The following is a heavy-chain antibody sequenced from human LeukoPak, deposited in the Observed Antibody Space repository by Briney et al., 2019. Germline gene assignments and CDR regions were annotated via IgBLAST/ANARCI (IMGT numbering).Heavy chain of an antibody. CDR2: ISSSRSDI. CDR3: ARHADYGGYLDY. D-gene: IGHD4-23*01. CDR1: GLTFSSYS. J-gene: IGHJ4*02. Sequence: PGGSLRLSCAASGLTFSSYSMNWVRQAPGKGLEWVSCISSSRSDIYYADSVKGRFTISRDNAKNSLYLQMNSLRAEDTAVYYCARHADYGGYLDYWGQGTLVTVSS. V-gene: IGHV3-21*04.